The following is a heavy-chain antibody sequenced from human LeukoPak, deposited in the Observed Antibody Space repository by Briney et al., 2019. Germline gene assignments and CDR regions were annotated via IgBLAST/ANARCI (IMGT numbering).Heavy chain of an antibody. CDR2: IRFDGSNK. V-gene: IGHV3-30*02. Sequence: PGWSLRLSCAASGFTFSNYGMHWVRQAPGKGLEWVAFIRFDGSNKYYTDSVKGRFTISRDNSKNTLYLQMNSLRAEDTAVYYCAKGVYYDNSGYYSLLDCWGQGTLVTVSS. CDR1: GFTFSNYG. CDR3: AKGVYYDNSGYYSLLDC. D-gene: IGHD3-22*01. J-gene: IGHJ4*02.